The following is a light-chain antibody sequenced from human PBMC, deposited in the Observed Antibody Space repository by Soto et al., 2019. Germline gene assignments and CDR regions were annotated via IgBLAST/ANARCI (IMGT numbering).Light chain of an antibody. CDR2: EDS. Sequence: QSALTQPASVSGSPGQSITISCTGTSSDVGSHNLVSWYQQHPGKASKIIISEDSKRPSGISNRFSGSKSGNTASLTISGLQAEDEADYYCCSYASGSTWVFGGGTQLTVL. V-gene: IGLV2-23*01. J-gene: IGLJ3*02. CDR3: CSYASGSTWV. CDR1: SSDVGSHNL.